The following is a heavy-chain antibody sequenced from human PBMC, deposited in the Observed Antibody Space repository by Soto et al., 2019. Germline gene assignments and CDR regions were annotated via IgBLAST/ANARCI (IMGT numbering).Heavy chain of an antibody. V-gene: IGHV3-53*04. J-gene: IGHJ6*03. CDR3: ARALYGDLTDRNYYYYYYMDV. Sequence: GGSLRLSCAASGFTVSSNYMSWVRQAPGKGLEWVSVIYSGGSTYYADSVKGRFTISRHNSKNTLYLQMNSLRAEDTAAYYRARALYGDLTDRNYYYYYYMDVWGKGTTVTVSS. D-gene: IGHD4-17*01. CDR2: IYSGGST. CDR1: GFTVSSNY.